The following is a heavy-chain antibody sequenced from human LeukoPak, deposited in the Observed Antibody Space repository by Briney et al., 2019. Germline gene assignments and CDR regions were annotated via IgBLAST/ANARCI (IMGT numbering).Heavy chain of an antibody. CDR3: ARTRQYSGFDY. CDR1: VGSIRSYY. V-gene: IGHV4-59*01. D-gene: IGHD5-12*01. CDR2: IYYSGST. Sequence: SETLSLTCTVSVGSIRSYYWSWIRQPPGKGLEWIGYIYYSGSTNYNPSLKSRVTISVDTSKNQFSLKLSSVTAADTAVYYCARTRQYSGFDYWGQGTLVTVSS. J-gene: IGHJ4*02.